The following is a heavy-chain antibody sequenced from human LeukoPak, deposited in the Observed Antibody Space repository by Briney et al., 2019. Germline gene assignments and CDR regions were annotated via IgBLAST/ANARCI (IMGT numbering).Heavy chain of an antibody. CDR2: INHSGST. D-gene: IGHD2-15*01. J-gene: IGHJ4*02. Sequence: PSETLSLTCAVYGGSFSGYYWSWIRQPPGKGLEWIGEINHSGSTNYNPSLKSRVTISVDTSKNQFSLKLSSVTAADTAIYYCARDYCGGGSCFPDYWGQGTLVTVSS. CDR1: GGSFSGYY. CDR3: ARDYCGGGSCFPDY. V-gene: IGHV4-34*01.